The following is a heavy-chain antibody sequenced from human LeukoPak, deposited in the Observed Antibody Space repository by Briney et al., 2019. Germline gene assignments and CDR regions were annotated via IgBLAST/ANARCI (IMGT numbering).Heavy chain of an antibody. CDR1: GGSMSSYY. CDR2: IYYTGNT. D-gene: IGHD3-10*01. V-gene: IGHV4-59*08. Sequence: SETLSLTCTVSGGSMSSYYWTWIRQPPGKGLEWIGYIYYTGNTNYNPSLKSRVTISADTSKNQFSLKLNSVTAADTAVYYCARRARATVRGDYFDYWGQGTLVTVPS. J-gene: IGHJ4*02. CDR3: ARRARATVRGDYFDY.